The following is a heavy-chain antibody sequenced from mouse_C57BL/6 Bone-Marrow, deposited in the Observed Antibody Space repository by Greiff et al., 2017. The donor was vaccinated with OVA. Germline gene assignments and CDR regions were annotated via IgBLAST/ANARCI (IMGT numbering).Heavy chain of an antibody. J-gene: IGHJ3*01. CDR3: ARGNYDYDGAWFAY. CDR1: GYTFTSYG. D-gene: IGHD2-4*01. Sequence: VKLQQSGAELARPGASVKLSCKASGYTFTSYGISWVKQRTGQGLEWIGEIYPRSGNTYYNEKFKGKATLTADKSSSTAYMELRSLTSEDSAVYFCARGNYDYDGAWFAYWGQGTLVTVSA. CDR2: IYPRSGNT. V-gene: IGHV1-81*01.